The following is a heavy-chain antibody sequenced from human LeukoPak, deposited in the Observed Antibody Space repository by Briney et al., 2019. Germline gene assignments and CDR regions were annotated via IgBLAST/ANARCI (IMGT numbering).Heavy chain of an antibody. CDR1: GGSISSSSYY. Sequence: SETLSLTCTVSGGSISSSSYYWGWIRQPPGKGLEWIGSIYYSGSTYYNPSLKSRVTISVDTSKNQFSLKLSSVTAADTAVYYCARLYDPQGGYWGQGTLVTVSS. CDR3: ARLYDPQGGY. D-gene: IGHD3-3*01. V-gene: IGHV4-39*01. J-gene: IGHJ4*02. CDR2: IYYSGST.